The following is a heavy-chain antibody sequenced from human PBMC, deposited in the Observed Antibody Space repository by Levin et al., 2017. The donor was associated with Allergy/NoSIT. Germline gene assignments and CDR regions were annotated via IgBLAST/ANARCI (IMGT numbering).Heavy chain of an antibody. Sequence: SETLSLTCAVYGGSFSGYYWSWIRQPPGKGLEWIGEINHSGSTNYNPSLKSRVTISVDTSKNQFSLKLSSVTAADTAVYYCARGVYYYDSSGYEGYFDYWGQGTLVTVSS. CDR1: GGSFSGYY. J-gene: IGHJ4*02. V-gene: IGHV4-34*01. CDR2: INHSGST. D-gene: IGHD3-22*01. CDR3: ARGVYYYDSSGYEGYFDY.